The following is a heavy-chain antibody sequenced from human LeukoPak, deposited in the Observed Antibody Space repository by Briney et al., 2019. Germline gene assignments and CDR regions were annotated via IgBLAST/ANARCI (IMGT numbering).Heavy chain of an antibody. CDR2: ISYDGSNE. D-gene: IGHD2-2*01. CDR3: AKELGYCSRTSCPFDY. CDR1: GFTFSSHG. J-gene: IGHJ4*02. V-gene: IGHV3-30*18. Sequence: GGSLRLSCAASGFTFSSHGMHWVRQAPGKGLEWVAVISYDGSNEYYADSVKGRVTISRDNSKNALYLQMNSLRADDTAVYYCAKELGYCSRTSCPFDYWGQGTLVTVSS.